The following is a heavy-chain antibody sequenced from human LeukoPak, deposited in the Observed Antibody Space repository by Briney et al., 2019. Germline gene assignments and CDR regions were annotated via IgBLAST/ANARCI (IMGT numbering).Heavy chain of an antibody. CDR3: ARDLVTVTKGFDS. D-gene: IGHD4-17*01. Sequence: SETVSLTCAGSADTFSNIHWTWLRQPHGKGLKGIGYICYHGSTTYIPCLNGRVTISVDTSRIQFSLKLGSVTAAHVAVYYCARDLVTVTKGFDSRGQGTMGSVSA. J-gene: IGHJ3*02. CDR2: ICYHGST. CDR1: ADTFSNIH. V-gene: IGHV4-59*01.